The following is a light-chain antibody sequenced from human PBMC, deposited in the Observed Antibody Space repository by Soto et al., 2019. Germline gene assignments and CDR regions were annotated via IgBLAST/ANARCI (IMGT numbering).Light chain of an antibody. CDR3: QQYHTDWT. Sequence: AIRMTQSPSSLSASTGDRVTITCRASQGISSYLAWYQQKPGKAPKLLIYDASTLVGGVPSRFSGRGSGTEFTLTISSLQADDFATYYCQQYHTDWTFGQGTKVDIK. J-gene: IGKJ1*01. V-gene: IGKV1-8*01. CDR1: QGISSY. CDR2: DAS.